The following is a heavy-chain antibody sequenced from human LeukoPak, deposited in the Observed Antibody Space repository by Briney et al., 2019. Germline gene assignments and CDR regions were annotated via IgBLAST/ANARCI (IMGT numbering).Heavy chain of an antibody. CDR1: GFTFSSYS. V-gene: IGHV3-23*01. D-gene: IGHD3-3*01. Sequence: GGSLRLSCAASGFTFSSYSMTWVRQAPGKGLEWVSGISGSGGATYYAGSVKGRFTISRDNSKNTLYLQMDSLRVEDTAVYYCAKEFWSGRTYHGMDVWGQGTTVTVSS. CDR3: AKEFWSGRTYHGMDV. J-gene: IGHJ6*02. CDR2: ISGSGGAT.